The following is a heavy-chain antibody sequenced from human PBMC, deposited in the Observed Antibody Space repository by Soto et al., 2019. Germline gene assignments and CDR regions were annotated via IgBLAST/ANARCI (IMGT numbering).Heavy chain of an antibody. J-gene: IGHJ2*01. CDR3: AKAGGFGGYWYVDL. CDR2: ISGSGGST. V-gene: IGHV3-23*01. Sequence: EVQLLESGGGLVQPGGSLRLSCAASGFTFSSYAMSWVRQAPGKGLEWVSAISGSGGSTYYADSVKGRFTISRDNSKNTLYLQMNSLRGEDAAVYYCAKAGGFGGYWYVDLGGRGTLVTVSS. CDR1: GFTFSSYA. D-gene: IGHD3-10*01.